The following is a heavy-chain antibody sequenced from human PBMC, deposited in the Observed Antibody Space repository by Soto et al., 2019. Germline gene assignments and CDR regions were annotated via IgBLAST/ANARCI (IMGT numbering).Heavy chain of an antibody. CDR3: AKNQERELPRVIDF. D-gene: IGHD1-7*01. CDR2: MSGSSSTT. CDR1: GLTFSNYA. Sequence: RLSCATSGLTFSNYAMSWVRQAPGGGLEWVASMSGSSSTTYYADSVRGRFTISRDRSKNTLYLQMSSLRAEDTALYYCAKNQERELPRVIDFWGQGTLVTVS. J-gene: IGHJ4*02. V-gene: IGHV3-23*01.